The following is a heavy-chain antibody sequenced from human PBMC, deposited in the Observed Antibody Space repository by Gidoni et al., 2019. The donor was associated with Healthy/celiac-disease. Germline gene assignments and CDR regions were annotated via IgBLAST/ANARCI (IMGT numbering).Heavy chain of an antibody. V-gene: IGHV4-34*01. CDR1: GWSFSGYH. D-gene: IGHD7-27*01. Sequence: QVQLQQWGRGLLKPSETLAPTCAVYGWSFSGYHWSWIRQPPGKGLEWIGEINHSGSTNPNPSLKSRVTISVDTSKNQFSLKLSSVTAADTTVYYCARGEPLTGISDYWGQGTLVTVSS. J-gene: IGHJ4*02. CDR3: ARGEPLTGISDY. CDR2: INHSGST.